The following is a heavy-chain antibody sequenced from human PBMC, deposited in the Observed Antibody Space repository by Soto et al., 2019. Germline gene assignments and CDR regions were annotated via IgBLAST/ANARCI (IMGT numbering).Heavy chain of an antibody. Sequence: SETLSLTCAVYGGSFSGYYRSWIRQPPGKGLEWIGEINYSGSTNYNPSLKSRVTISVDTSKNQFSLKLSSVTAADTAVYYCARRSRSCSPFDYWGKVTRVTVSS. J-gene: IGHJ4*02. CDR3: ARRSRSCSPFDY. CDR1: GGSFSGYY. CDR2: INYSGST. D-gene: IGHD6-13*01. V-gene: IGHV4-34*01.